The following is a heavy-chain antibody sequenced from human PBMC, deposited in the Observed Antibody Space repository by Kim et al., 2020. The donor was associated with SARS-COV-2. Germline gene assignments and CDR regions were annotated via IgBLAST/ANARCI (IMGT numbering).Heavy chain of an antibody. CDR3: ARDLTMVRGGGMDV. D-gene: IGHD3-10*01. J-gene: IGHJ6*02. Sequence: ADSVKGRFTMSRDNAKNSLYLQMNSLRAEDTAVYYCARDLTMVRGGGMDVWGQGTTVTVSS. V-gene: IGHV3-21*01.